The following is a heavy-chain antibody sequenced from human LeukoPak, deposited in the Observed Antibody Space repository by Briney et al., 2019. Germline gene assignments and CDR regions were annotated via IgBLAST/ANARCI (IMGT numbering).Heavy chain of an antibody. CDR3: AKVLGRNYYDSSGPIDY. CDR2: ISYEGSIK. J-gene: IGHJ4*02. CDR1: GFTFSSYG. V-gene: IGHV3-30*18. D-gene: IGHD3-22*01. Sequence: GGSLRLSCAASGFTFSSYGMHWVRQAPGKGLEWVADISYEGSIKYYADFVKGRFTISRDNSKNTLYLQMSSLGGEDTAVYYCAKVLGRNYYDSSGPIDYWGQGTLVTVAS.